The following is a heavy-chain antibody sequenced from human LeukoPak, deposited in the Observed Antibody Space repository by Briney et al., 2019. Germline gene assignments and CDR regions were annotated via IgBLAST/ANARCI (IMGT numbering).Heavy chain of an antibody. D-gene: IGHD2-2*01. CDR2: IRYDGSNK. CDR3: AKPYCSSTSCRWYFDY. Sequence: GGSLRLSCAASGFTFSSYGMHWVRQAAGKGLEWVAFIRYDGSNKYYADSVKGRFTISRDNSKNTLYLQMNSLRAEDTAVYYCAKPYCSSTSCRWYFDYWGQGTLVTVSS. J-gene: IGHJ4*02. V-gene: IGHV3-30*02. CDR1: GFTFSSYG.